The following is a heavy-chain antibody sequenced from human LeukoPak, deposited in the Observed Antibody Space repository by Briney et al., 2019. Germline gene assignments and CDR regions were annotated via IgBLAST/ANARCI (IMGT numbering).Heavy chain of an antibody. CDR2: IDPNTGDT. CDR1: GQSLTGYF. V-gene: IGHV1-2*06. J-gene: IGHJ4*02. Sequence: GASVKVSCKASGQSLTGYFIHWVRQAPGQGLEWVGRIDPNTGDTIYAQNFQGRVTVTSATSISTAYMELSRLTSDDTAVYFCARLSLHGSGTYYFFDYWGQGTLVTVSS. CDR3: ARLSLHGSGTYYFFDY. D-gene: IGHD3-10*01.